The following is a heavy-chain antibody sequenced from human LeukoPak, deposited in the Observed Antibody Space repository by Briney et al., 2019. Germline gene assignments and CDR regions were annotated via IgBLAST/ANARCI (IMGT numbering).Heavy chain of an antibody. CDR1: GGSISGYY. Sequence: KPSETLSLTCTVSGGSISGYYWSWIRQPPGKGLEWIGYIYYTGSTNYNPSLKSRVTMSVDTSKNHFSLKLSSVTAADTAVYYCARGTVTTYFFDYWGQGTLVTVSS. V-gene: IGHV4-59*01. D-gene: IGHD4-17*01. CDR2: IYYTGST. J-gene: IGHJ4*02. CDR3: ARGTVTTYFFDY.